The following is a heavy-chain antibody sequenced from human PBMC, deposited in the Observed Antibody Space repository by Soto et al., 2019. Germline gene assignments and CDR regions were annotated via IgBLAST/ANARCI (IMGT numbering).Heavy chain of an antibody. CDR3: ARDKGGSSWYANFDY. Sequence: EVQLVESGGGLVQPGGSLRLSCAASGFTFITYWMTWVRQAPGKGLEWVANIKQDGSEKYYVDSVKGRFTISRDNAKNSLYLQMNSLRTEDTALYYCARDKGGSSWYANFDYWGQGTLVTVSS. J-gene: IGHJ4*02. V-gene: IGHV3-7*01. CDR2: IKQDGSEK. CDR1: GFTFITYW. D-gene: IGHD6-13*01.